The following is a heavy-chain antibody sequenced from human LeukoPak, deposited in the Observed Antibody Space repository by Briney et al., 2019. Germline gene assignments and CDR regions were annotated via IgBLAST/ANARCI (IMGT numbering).Heavy chain of an antibody. V-gene: IGHV4-39*01. Sequence: SETLSLTCTVSGGSISSSSYYWGWIRQPPGKGLEWIGSIYYSGSTYYNPSLKSRVTISVDTPKNQFSLKLSSVTAADTAVYYCARQRIAAPTYYMDVWGKGTTVTVSS. J-gene: IGHJ6*03. CDR1: GGSISSSSYY. D-gene: IGHD6-13*01. CDR3: ARQRIAAPTYYMDV. CDR2: IYYSGST.